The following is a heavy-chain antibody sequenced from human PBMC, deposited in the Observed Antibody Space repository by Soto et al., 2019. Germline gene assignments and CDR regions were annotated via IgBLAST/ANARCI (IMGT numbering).Heavy chain of an antibody. J-gene: IGHJ6*02. CDR2: FDPEDGET. CDR1: GYTLTELS. D-gene: IGHD6-13*01. CDR3: ATEVGSAAAGDPYYYYGMDV. Sequence: ASVKVSCKVSGYTLTELSMHWVRQAPGKGLEWMGGFDPEDGETTYAQKFQGRVTMTEDTSTDTAYMELSSLRSEDTAVYYCATEVGSAAAGDPYYYYGMDVWGQGTTVTVSS. V-gene: IGHV1-24*01.